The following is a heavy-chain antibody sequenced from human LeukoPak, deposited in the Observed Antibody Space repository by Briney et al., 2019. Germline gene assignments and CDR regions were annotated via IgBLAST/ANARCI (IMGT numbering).Heavy chain of an antibody. D-gene: IGHD5-18*01. Sequence: PGRSLRLSCAASGFTFSSYGMHWVRQAPGKGLEWVAVISYDGSNKYYADSVKGRFTISRDNSKNTLYLQMNSLRAEDTAVYYCAKVDTAMVLDYWGQGTLVTVSS. CDR3: AKVDTAMVLDY. CDR1: GFTFSSYG. J-gene: IGHJ4*02. CDR2: ISYDGSNK. V-gene: IGHV3-30*18.